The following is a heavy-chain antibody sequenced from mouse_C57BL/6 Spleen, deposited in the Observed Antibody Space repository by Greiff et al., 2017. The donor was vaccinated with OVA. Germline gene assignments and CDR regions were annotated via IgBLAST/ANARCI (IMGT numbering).Heavy chain of an antibody. J-gene: IGHJ3*01. CDR2: ISNGGGST. V-gene: IGHV5-12*01. D-gene: IGHD1-1*01. CDR1: GFTFSDYY. Sequence: EVHLVESGGGLVQPGGSLKLSCAASGFTFSDYYMYWVRQTPEKRLEWVAYISNGGGSTYYPDTVKGRFTISRDNAKNTLYLQMSRLKSEDTAMYYCARPHYYGSSSAWFAYWGQGTLVTVSA. CDR3: ARPHYYGSSSAWFAY.